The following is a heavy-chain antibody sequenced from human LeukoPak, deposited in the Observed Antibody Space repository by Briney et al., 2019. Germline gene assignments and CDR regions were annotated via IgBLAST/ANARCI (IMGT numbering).Heavy chain of an antibody. D-gene: IGHD6-19*01. CDR1: GYTFTTYG. CDR2: ISPYNSNT. J-gene: IGHJ3*02. V-gene: IGHV1-18*01. Sequence: GASVKVSCKSSGYTFTTYGISWMRQAPGQSLEWMGWISPYNSNTKYAQKLQGRVTMTTDTSTNTAYMEVRSLRSDGTAVYYCAREAPVAAGSDAFDIWGQGTMVTVSS. CDR3: AREAPVAAGSDAFDI.